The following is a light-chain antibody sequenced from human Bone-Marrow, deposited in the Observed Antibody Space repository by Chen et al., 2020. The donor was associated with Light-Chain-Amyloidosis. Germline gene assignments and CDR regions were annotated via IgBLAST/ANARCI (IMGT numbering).Light chain of an antibody. V-gene: IGLV2-8*01. CDR3: CSYAGDSWV. CDR2: EVS. CDR1: NSDVGRYDY. Sequence: QSALTQPPSASGAPGQSVTISCTGTNSDVGRYDYVSWYQQHPGKAPKFLIYEVSKRSSGVPDRFSGSKSGNAASLTVSGLQAEAEADYYCCSYAGDSWVFGGGTKLTVL. J-gene: IGLJ3*02.